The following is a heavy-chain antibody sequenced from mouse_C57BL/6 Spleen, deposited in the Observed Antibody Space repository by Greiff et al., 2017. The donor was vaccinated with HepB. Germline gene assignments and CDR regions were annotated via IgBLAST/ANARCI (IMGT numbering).Heavy chain of an antibody. D-gene: IGHD2-14*01. Sequence: EVHLVESGPGLVKPSQSLSLTCTVTGYSITSGYGWNWIRQFPGNKLEWMGYISYSGSTNYNPSLKSRIPITRDTSKNQVFLQLNSVTTEDTATYHCARTDRIKYRGQGTTLTVSS. CDR3: ARTDRIKY. CDR1: GYSITSGYG. CDR2: ISYSGST. J-gene: IGHJ2*01. V-gene: IGHV3-2*02.